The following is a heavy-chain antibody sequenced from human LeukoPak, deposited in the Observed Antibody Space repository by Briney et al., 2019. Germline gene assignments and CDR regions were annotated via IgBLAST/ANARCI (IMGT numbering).Heavy chain of an antibody. Sequence: ASVKVSCKASGYTFSSYGVTWVRLAPGQGLEWMGWISTYYGNTNNAQQFQGRVTFSTDTATSTAYMELRSLRSDDTAVYYCARDPGGYGYRADYYMDVWGKGTTVTISS. J-gene: IGHJ6*03. CDR3: ARDPGGYGYRADYYMDV. CDR1: GYTFSSYG. D-gene: IGHD5-18*01. V-gene: IGHV1-18*01. CDR2: ISTYYGNT.